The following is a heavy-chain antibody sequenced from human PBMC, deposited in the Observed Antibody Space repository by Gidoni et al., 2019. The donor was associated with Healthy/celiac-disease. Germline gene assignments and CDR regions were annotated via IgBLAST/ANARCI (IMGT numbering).Heavy chain of an antibody. D-gene: IGHD2-21*01. CDR2: IWYDGSNK. Sequence: GLEWVAVIWYDGSNKYYADSVKGRFTISRDNSKNTLYLQMNSLRAEDTAVYYCARDLGAYHTGFDYWGQGTLVTVSS. CDR3: ARDLGAYHTGFDY. J-gene: IGHJ4*02. V-gene: IGHV3-33*01.